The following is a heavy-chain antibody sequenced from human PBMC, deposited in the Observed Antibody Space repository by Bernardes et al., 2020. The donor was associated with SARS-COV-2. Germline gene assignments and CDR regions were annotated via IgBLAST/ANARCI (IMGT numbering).Heavy chain of an antibody. CDR1: GGSLSSSTYY. V-gene: IGHV4-39*01. CDR3: VGSSCGIDCYIGGLRSWDYGMDI. Sequence: SETLSLTCNVSGGSLSSSTYYWGWIRQPPGKGLEWIATMYSRGSTYHNPSLKSRASISIDTSKNQVSLRLNSVTAADTAVYYCVGSSCGIDCYIGGLRSWDYGMDIWGQGTTVTVSS. J-gene: IGHJ6*02. CDR2: MYSRGST. D-gene: IGHD2-21*02.